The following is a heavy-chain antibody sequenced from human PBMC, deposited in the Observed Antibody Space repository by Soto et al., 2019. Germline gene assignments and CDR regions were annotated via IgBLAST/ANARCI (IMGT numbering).Heavy chain of an antibody. D-gene: IGHD4-17*01. J-gene: IGHJ2*01. CDR3: AREIIPLTTDWYFDL. V-gene: IGHV4-30-4*01. CDR1: GGSISGGVYY. Sequence: SETLSLTCTVSGGSISGGVYYWSWIRQPPGKGLEWIGYIFDSGSTYYNPSLKSRVTISVDTSKNQFSLRPSSVTAADTAVYYCAREIIPLTTDWYFDLWGRGTLVTVSS. CDR2: IFDSGST.